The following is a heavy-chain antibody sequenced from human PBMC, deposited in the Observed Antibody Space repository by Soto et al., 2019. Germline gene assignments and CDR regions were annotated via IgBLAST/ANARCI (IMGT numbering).Heavy chain of an antibody. CDR1: GGSINSGNFY. V-gene: IGHV4-31*02. D-gene: IGHD2-8*01. CDR2: IHYSATT. J-gene: IGHJ4*02. CDR3: AREGGRGGCYNAVDF. Sequence: PSETLSLTCTVSGGSINSGNFYWSWIRQDPGKGLEWIGYIHYSATTYYNPSLKSRASISLDTSKNQFSLRLNSVTATDTAVYYCAREGGRGGCYNAVDFWGQGTQVTVSS.